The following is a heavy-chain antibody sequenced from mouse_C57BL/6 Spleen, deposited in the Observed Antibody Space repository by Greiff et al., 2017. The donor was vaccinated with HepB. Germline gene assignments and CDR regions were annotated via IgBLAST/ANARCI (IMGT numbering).Heavy chain of an antibody. CDR3: ARLGSREGGY. Sequence: QVQLQQPGAELVMPGASVKLSCKASGYTFTSYWMHWVKQRPGQGLEWIGEIDPSDSYTNYNQKFKGKSTLTVDKSSSTAYMQLSSLTSEDSAVYYGARLGSREGGYWGQGTTLTVSS. J-gene: IGHJ2*01. D-gene: IGHD1-1*01. CDR1: GYTFTSYW. CDR2: IDPSDSYT. V-gene: IGHV1-69*01.